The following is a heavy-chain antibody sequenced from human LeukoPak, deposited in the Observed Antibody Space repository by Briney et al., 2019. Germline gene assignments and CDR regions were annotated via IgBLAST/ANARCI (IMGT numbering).Heavy chain of an antibody. CDR1: GFTFSSYG. Sequence: GGSLRLSCAASGFTFSSYGMSWVRQAPGKGLEWVSAISSTGGSTYFADSVKGRSTIPRENSKNPLYLQMTSLRPEDPAVYYCAKGGEMATIYEYFQHWGQGTLVTVSS. J-gene: IGHJ1*01. V-gene: IGHV3-23*01. D-gene: IGHD5-24*01. CDR3: AKGGEMATIYEYFQH. CDR2: ISSTGGST.